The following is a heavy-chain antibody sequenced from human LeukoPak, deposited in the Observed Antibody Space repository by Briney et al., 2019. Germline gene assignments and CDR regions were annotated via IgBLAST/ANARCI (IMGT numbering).Heavy chain of an antibody. V-gene: IGHV4-61*02. CDR2: VYASGST. Sequence: SETLSLTCTVSGGSISSGSHYWSWIRQPAGKGLEYLGRVYASGSTNYNPSLKSRVTISVDTSKNQFSLRLSSVTAADTAIYYCARAGGYGGYINWFDPWGQGTLVTVSS. D-gene: IGHD4-17*01. CDR1: GGSISSGSHY. CDR3: ARAGGYGGYINWFDP. J-gene: IGHJ5*02.